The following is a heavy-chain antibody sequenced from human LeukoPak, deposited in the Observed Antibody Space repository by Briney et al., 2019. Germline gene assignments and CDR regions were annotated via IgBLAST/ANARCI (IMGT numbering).Heavy chain of an antibody. CDR3: ARAKGDYGDYVDDYYYYGMDA. CDR1: GFTFDDYG. D-gene: IGHD4-17*01. CDR2: INWNGGST. V-gene: IGHV3-20*01. J-gene: IGHJ6*02. Sequence: GGSLRLSCAASGFTFDDYGMSWVRQAPGKGLEWVSGINWNGGSTGYADSVKGRFSISRDNAKNSLYLQMNSLRAEDTALYHCARAKGDYGDYVDDYYYYGMDAWGQGTAVTVSS.